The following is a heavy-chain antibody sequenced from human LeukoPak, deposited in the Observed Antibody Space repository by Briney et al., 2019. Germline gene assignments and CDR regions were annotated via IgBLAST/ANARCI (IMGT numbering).Heavy chain of an antibody. CDR2: IKSDGST. Sequence: PGGSLRLSCAASVFTFSSYWLHWVRPAPGKGLGWVSRIKSDGSTRNADSVKGRFPISRDNAKNSVSLQMTSLRAEDTGVYYCARAPSEIGGYYPEYFRHSGEGTLVIVSS. D-gene: IGHD3-22*01. CDR1: VFTFSSYW. J-gene: IGHJ1*01. V-gene: IGHV3-74*01. CDR3: ARAPSEIGGYYPEYFRH.